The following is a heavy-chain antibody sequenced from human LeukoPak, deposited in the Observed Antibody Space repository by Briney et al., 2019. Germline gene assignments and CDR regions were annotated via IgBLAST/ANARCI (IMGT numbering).Heavy chain of an antibody. Sequence: GGSLRLSCTASGFTFSNYGMHWVRQAPGKGLEWVAVISYDGSNEYYADSVKGRSTISRDNSKNTLFLQMNSLRPEDTAVYHCAKVALFSGYYPPFDYWGQGTLVTVSS. J-gene: IGHJ4*02. CDR3: AKVALFSGYYPPFDY. V-gene: IGHV3-30*18. CDR1: GFTFSNYG. D-gene: IGHD3-22*01. CDR2: ISYDGSNE.